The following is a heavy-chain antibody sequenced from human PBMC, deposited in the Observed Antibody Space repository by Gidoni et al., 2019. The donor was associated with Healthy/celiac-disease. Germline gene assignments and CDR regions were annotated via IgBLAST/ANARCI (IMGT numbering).Heavy chain of an antibody. D-gene: IGHD6-13*01. CDR3: NLGSSSWFYYAFDI. CDR1: GFTVSRNY. V-gene: IGHV3-66*01. J-gene: IGHJ3*02. Sequence: EVQLVESGGGLVQPGGSLRLACEASGFTVSRNYMSWVRQAPGKGLGWVSVIYSGGSTYYSDSVKGRFTISRDNSKNTLYLQMNSLRAEDTAVYYCNLGSSSWFYYAFDIWGQGTMVTVSS. CDR2: IYSGGST.